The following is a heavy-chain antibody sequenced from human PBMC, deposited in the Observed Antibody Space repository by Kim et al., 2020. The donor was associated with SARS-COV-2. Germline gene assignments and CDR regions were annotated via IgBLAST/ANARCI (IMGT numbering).Heavy chain of an antibody. Sequence: GGSLRLSCAASGFTFSNSGMYWVRQASGKGLEWVARIRSKANSYATAYDVSVKVRFIISRYDSKHTPNLQMNSLKTRATAMYSCTRVPLYSNSWWDAFDIWGQGTMVTVSS. J-gene: IGHJ3*02. CDR1: GFTFSNSG. CDR3: TRVPLYSNSWWDAFDI. V-gene: IGHV3-73*01. CDR2: IRSKANSYAT. D-gene: IGHD6-13*01.